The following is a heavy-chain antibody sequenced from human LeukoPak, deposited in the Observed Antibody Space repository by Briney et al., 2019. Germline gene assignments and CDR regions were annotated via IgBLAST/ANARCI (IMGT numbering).Heavy chain of an antibody. Sequence: GGSLRLSCAASGFTFSSYAMSWVRQAPGTGLEWVSTISGSGGSTYYADSVKGRFTISRDNSKNTLYLQMNSLRAEDTAVYYCARGPYSSNWYVDYWGQGTLVTVAS. D-gene: IGHD6-13*01. V-gene: IGHV3-23*01. J-gene: IGHJ4*02. CDR2: ISGSGGST. CDR1: GFTFSSYA. CDR3: ARGPYSSNWYVDY.